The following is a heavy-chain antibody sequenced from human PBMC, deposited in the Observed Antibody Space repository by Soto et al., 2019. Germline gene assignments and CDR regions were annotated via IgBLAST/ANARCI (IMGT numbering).Heavy chain of an antibody. CDR3: ARGAK. CDR2: IKPDGSDK. J-gene: IGHJ4*02. Sequence: EVQVVESGGDLVQPGGSLRLSCAASGFTFSNNWMSWVRQAPGKGLEWVANIKPDGSDKDYVDSVKGRFTISRDNAKSSLYLQMSSLRVEDTAVYYCARGAKWGQGTLVTVSS. CDR1: GFTFSNNW. V-gene: IGHV3-7*03.